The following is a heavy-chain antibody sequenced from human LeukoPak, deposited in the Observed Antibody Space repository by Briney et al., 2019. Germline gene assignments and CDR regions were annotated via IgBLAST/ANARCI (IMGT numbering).Heavy chain of an antibody. CDR1: GYTLTELS. D-gene: IGHD3-22*01. CDR3: ATDRRYYDSSGYFV. J-gene: IGHJ4*02. CDR2: FDPEDGET. V-gene: IGHV1-24*01. Sequence: SVKVSCKVSGYTLTELSMHWVRQAPGNGLEWMGGFDPEDGETIYAQKFKGRVTMTEGTSTDTAYMELSSLRSEDTAVYYCATDRRYYDSSGYFVWGQGTLVTVSS.